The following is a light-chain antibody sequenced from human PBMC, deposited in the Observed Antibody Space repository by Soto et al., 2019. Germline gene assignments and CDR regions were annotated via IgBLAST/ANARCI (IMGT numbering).Light chain of an antibody. J-gene: IGLJ1*01. V-gene: IGLV1-51*01. CDR2: DSD. Sequence: QSVLTQPPSVSAAPGQKVTISCFGNGXNIGSNHVSWYQQFPEAAPKLLIYDSDKRPSGIPDRFSGSKSGTSATLAITGLQTGDEADYYCGTWDTSLGARGLFGTGTKVTVL. CDR1: GXNIGSNH. CDR3: GTWDTSLGARGL.